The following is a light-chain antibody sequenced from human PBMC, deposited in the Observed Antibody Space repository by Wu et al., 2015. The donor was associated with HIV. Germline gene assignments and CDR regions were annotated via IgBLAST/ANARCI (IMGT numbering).Light chain of an antibody. V-gene: IGKV3-15*01. J-gene: IGKJ2*01. Sequence: VLTQSPATLSLSSGERATLSCRASQSVSNYLAWYQQKPGQAPRLLIYAASLRAPGSPARFSGSGSGTEFTLTISSMQSEDFAVYYCQQYNNWPPMYTFGQGTKLEIK. CDR1: QSVSNY. CDR3: QQYNNWPPMYT. CDR2: AAS.